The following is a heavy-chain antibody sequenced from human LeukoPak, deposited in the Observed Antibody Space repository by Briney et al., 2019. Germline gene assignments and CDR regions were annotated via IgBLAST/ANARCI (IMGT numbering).Heavy chain of an antibody. J-gene: IGHJ4*02. Sequence: GESLRLSCAGSGFTFSRSWMTWVRQAPGKGLEWVASINQDGSVEHYMDSVKGRFTISRDNAENSLYLQMNSLRAEDTAVYYCAKLLGDVTTFDYWGQGTLVTVSS. D-gene: IGHD4-11*01. CDR1: GFTFSRSW. CDR3: AKLLGDVTTFDY. CDR2: INQDGSVE. V-gene: IGHV3-7*01.